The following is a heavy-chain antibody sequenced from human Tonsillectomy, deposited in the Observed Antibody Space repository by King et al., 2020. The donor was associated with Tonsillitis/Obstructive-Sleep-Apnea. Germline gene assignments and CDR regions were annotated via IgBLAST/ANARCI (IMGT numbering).Heavy chain of an antibody. CDR1: GFTFGDYA. Sequence: VQLVESGGGLVEPGRSLRLSCTTSGFTFGDYAMSWFRQAPGKGLEWVGFIRSKAYGGTTEDAASVKGRLTISRDDSKSIAYLQMNSLKTEDTAVYFCSTLVVVAGKHHPTDYWGLGTLVTVSS. D-gene: IGHD2-15*01. CDR2: IRSKAYGGTT. CDR3: STLVVVAGKHHPTDY. V-gene: IGHV3-49*03. J-gene: IGHJ4*02.